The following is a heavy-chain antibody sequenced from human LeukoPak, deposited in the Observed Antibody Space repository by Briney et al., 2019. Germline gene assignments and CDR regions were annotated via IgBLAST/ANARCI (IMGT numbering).Heavy chain of an antibody. J-gene: IGHJ5*02. CDR1: GGSISSYY. CDR3: ASSYYYDSSGYLT. CDR2: TYTSGST. V-gene: IGHV4-4*07. Sequence: PSETLSLTCTVSGGSISSYYWSWIRQPAGKGLEWIGRTYTSGSTDYNPSLKSRVTMSVDTSKNQFSLKLSSVTAADTAVYYCASSYYYDSSGYLTWGQGTLVTVSS. D-gene: IGHD3-22*01.